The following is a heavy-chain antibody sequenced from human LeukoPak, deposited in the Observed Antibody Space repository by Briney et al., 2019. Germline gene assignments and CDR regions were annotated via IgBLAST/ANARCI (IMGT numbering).Heavy chain of an antibody. J-gene: IGHJ6*02. CDR1: GYSFTSYW. V-gene: IGHV5-51*01. Sequence: HGESLKISCKGSGYSFTSYWIGWVRQMPGKGLEWMGIIYPGDSDTRYSPSFQGQVTISADKSIGTAYLQWSGLKASDTAMYYCARFADEDYRYCSSTSCYNGMDVWGQGTTVTVSS. CDR3: ARFADEDYRYCSSTSCYNGMDV. D-gene: IGHD2-2*02. CDR2: IYPGDSDT.